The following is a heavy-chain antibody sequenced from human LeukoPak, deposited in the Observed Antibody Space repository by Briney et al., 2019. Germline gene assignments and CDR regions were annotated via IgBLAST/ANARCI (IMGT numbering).Heavy chain of an antibody. J-gene: IGHJ4*02. V-gene: IGHV3-9*01. CDR2: ISWNSDSI. Sequence: GGSLRLSCAASGFTFDDYAMHWVRQAPGKGLEWVSGISWNSDSIGYADSVNGRFTISRDNAKHSLYLQMNSLRAEDTALYYCAKDMDGIPAAAFDYWGQGTPVTVSS. CDR3: AKDMDGIPAAAFDY. D-gene: IGHD2-2*01. CDR1: GFTFDDYA.